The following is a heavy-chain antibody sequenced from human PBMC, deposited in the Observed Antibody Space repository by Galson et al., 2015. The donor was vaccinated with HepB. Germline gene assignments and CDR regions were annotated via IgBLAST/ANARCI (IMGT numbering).Heavy chain of an antibody. J-gene: IGHJ4*02. V-gene: IGHV3-7*03. Sequence: SLRLSCAASGFTFSSYWMSWVRQAPGKGLEWVANIKQDGSEKYYVDSVKGRFTISRDNAKNSLYLQMNSLRAEDTAVYYCARGLYYYDSSGYPFDYWGQGTLVTVSS. CDR1: GFTFSSYW. D-gene: IGHD3-22*01. CDR2: IKQDGSEK. CDR3: ARGLYYYDSSGYPFDY.